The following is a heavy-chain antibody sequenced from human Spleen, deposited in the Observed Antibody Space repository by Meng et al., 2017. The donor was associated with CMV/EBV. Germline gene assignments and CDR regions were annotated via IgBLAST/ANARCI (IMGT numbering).Heavy chain of an antibody. V-gene: IGHV4-59*10. D-gene: IGHD3-22*01. Sequence: VQLQQWGAGLLKPSETLSLPCAVYGGSFSGYYWSWIRQPAGKGLEWIGRIYTSGSTNYNPSLKSRVTMSVDTSKNQFSLKLSSVTAADTAVYYCARDHAYYYDSSGLWYFDLWGRGTLVTVSS. J-gene: IGHJ2*01. CDR1: GGSFSGYY. CDR2: IYTSGST. CDR3: ARDHAYYYDSSGLWYFDL.